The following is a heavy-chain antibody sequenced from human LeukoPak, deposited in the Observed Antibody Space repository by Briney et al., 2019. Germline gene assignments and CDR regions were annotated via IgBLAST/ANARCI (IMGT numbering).Heavy chain of an antibody. CDR3: ARVAYWYFDV. CDR1: GGSITNYY. V-gene: IGHV4-59*01. CDR2: IYDSEST. Sequence: SETLSLTCSVSGGSITNYYWSWIRQPPGKGLEYIGHIYDSESTNYNPSLRSRVTISLDTSKNHFSLNVSFVTAADTAVYYCARVAYWYFDVWGRGTLVTVSS. J-gene: IGHJ2*01.